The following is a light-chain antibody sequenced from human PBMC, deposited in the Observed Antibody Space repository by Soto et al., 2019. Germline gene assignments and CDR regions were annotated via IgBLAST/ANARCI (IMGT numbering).Light chain of an antibody. V-gene: IGKV1-5*03. CDR1: QNINVW. CDR2: QAS. CDR3: QQHEAYPRT. J-gene: IGKJ1*01. Sequence: DIQMTQSPSTLSASIGDRVTITCRASQNINVWLAWYQQKPGKAPKFLIYQASTLQSGVPSRFSGSGSGTEFTLTISSLQPDDFATYYCQQHEAYPRTFGQGTKLEIK.